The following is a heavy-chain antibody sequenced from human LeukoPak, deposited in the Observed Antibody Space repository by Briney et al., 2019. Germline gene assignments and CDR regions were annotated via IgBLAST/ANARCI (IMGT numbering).Heavy chain of an antibody. D-gene: IGHD1-26*01. J-gene: IGHJ1*01. V-gene: IGHV3-53*01. CDR3: ATSIVGLTYDEHFQH. CDR2: IFNGGST. Sequence: GGSLRLSCAASGFAVSSNHMNWVRQAPGMGLEWVPVIFNGGSTYYADSVKGRFTISRDNSKNTLYLQMNSLRAEDTAVYYCATSIVGLTYDEHFQHWGQGTLVTVSS. CDR1: GFAVSSNH.